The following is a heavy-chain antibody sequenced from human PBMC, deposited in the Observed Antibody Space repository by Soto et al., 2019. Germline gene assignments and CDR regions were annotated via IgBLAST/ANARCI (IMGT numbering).Heavy chain of an antibody. Sequence: QVQLVQSGAVVKKPGASVKVSCKASGYTLTSYYMQWVRQAPGQGLEWVGIINPLGGSTTYAQKFKCRITMSRETATRTVSKEVSSLRSEDTAVYFYAKGGNSVSSYFYYYGLDVWGQGNTVTVTS. CDR1: GYTLTSYY. V-gene: IGHV1-46*01. D-gene: IGHD1-26*01. CDR2: INPLGGST. CDR3: AKGGNSVSSYFYYYGLDV. J-gene: IGHJ6*02.